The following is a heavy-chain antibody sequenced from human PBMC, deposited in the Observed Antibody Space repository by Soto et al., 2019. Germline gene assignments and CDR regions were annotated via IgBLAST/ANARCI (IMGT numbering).Heavy chain of an antibody. J-gene: IGHJ6*03. Sequence: GGSLRLSCAASGFTFDDYAMHWVRQAPGKGLEWVSGISWNSGSIGYADSVKGRFTISRDNAKNSLNLQMNRLRAEDTALYYCAKDKADYSNYVVVGEYYYYYYMDVWGKGTTVTVSS. D-gene: IGHD4-4*01. CDR3: AKDKADYSNYVVVGEYYYYYYMDV. CDR2: ISWNSGSI. V-gene: IGHV3-9*01. CDR1: GFTFDDYA.